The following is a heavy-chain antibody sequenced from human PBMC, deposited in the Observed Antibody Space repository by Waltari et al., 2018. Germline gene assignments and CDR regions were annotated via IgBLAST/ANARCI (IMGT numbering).Heavy chain of an antibody. Sequence: VQPGGGVVHPGKSFSLPCLGPGFTFNEYGMHGVRQAPGKGLEWVAVIWSDGSKVHYADSVQGRFVISRDNSKKTLYLQMNSLRGEDTGLYYCTRVFPGIGIIGNFDQWGQGTQVTVSS. CDR2: IWSDGSKV. CDR1: GFTFNEYG. J-gene: IGHJ4*02. CDR3: TRVFPGIGIIGNFDQ. V-gene: IGHV3-33*01.